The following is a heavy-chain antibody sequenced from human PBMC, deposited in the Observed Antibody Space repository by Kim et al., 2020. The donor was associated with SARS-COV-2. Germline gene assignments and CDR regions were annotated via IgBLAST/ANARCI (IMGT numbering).Heavy chain of an antibody. CDR2: ISYDGSNK. Sequence: GGSLRLSCAASGFTFSSYGMHWVRQAPGKGLEWVAVISYDGSNKYCADSVKGRFTISRDNSKNTLYLQMNSLRAEDTAVYYCATSGNCSGGSCYSNYYY. V-gene: IGHV3-30*03. CDR1: GFTFSSYG. J-gene: IGHJ6*01. CDR3: ATSGNCSGGSCYSNYYY. D-gene: IGHD2-15*01.